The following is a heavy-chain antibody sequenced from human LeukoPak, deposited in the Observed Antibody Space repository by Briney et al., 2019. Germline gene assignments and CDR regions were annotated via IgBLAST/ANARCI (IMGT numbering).Heavy chain of an antibody. CDR3: ARTTPYYDSSGWVFDY. J-gene: IGHJ4*02. CDR1: GGSISSYY. CDR2: IYYSGST. D-gene: IGHD3-22*01. Sequence: SETLSLTCTVSGGSISSYYWSWIRQPPGKGLEWIGYIYYSGSTNDNPSLKSRVTISVDTSKNQFSLKLSSVTAADTAVYYCARTTPYYDSSGWVFDYWGQGTLVTVSS. V-gene: IGHV4-59*08.